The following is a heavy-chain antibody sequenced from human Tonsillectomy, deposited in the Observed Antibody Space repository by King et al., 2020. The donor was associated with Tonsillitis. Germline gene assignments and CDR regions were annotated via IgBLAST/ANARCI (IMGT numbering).Heavy chain of an antibody. CDR2: MSPDNGNR. V-gene: IGHV1-8*02. CDR1: GYTFTRYD. CDR3: ATTGGTSAGTHSYYYGMDL. D-gene: IGHD1-1*01. J-gene: IGHJ6*02. Sequence: VQLVQSGAEVRESGASVKVSCKASGYTFTRYDINWVRQAPGQGLEWMGWMSPDNGNRGYAQQFQGRVTLTRNASINTAYMELHSLGSKDTAVYYCATTGGTSAGTHSYYYGMDLWGQGTTVTV.